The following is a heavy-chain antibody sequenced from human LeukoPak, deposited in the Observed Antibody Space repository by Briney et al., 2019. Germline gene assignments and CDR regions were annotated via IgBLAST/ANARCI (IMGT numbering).Heavy chain of an antibody. CDR1: GYTFTGYY. CDR3: ARDFPLTMVQALDV. V-gene: IGHV1-2*02. J-gene: IGHJ6*04. Sequence: ASVKVSCKASGYTFTGYYMHWVRQAPGQGLEWMGWINPNSGDTNYAQKFQGRVTMTRDTSISTAYMELSRLRSDDTAVYYCARDFPLTMVQALDVWGKGTTVTVSS. CDR2: INPNSGDT. D-gene: IGHD3-10*01.